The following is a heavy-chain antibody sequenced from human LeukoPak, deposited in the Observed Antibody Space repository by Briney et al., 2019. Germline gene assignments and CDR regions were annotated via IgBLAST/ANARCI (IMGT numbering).Heavy chain of an antibody. D-gene: IGHD6-19*01. CDR1: GFTFSSYS. CDR2: ISSSSSYI. V-gene: IGHV3-21*01. CDR3: ARDFEGGSGSFDP. Sequence: KSGGSLRLSCAASGFTFSSYSMSWVRQAPGKGLECVSSISSSSSYIYYADSVKGRFTISRDNAKNSLYLQMNSLRAEDTAVYYCARDFEGGSGSFDPWGQGTLVTVSS. J-gene: IGHJ5*02.